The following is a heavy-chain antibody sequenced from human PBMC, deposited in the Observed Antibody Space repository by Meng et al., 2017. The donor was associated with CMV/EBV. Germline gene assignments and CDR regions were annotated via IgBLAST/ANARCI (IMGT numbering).Heavy chain of an antibody. D-gene: IGHD1-26*01. CDR2: IKQDGSEK. CDR1: GFTFSSYW. CDR3: ARNLALYDYSLLVGATVEDY. J-gene: IGHJ4*02. Sequence: GESLKISCAASGFTFSSYWMSWVHQAPGKGLEWVANIKQDGSEKYYVDSVKGRFTISRDNAKNSLYLQMNSLRAEDTAVYYCARNLALYDYSLLVGATVEDYWGQGTLVTVSS. V-gene: IGHV3-7*01.